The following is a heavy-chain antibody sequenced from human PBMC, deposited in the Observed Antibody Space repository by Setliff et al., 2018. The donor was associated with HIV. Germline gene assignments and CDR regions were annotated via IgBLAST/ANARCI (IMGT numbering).Heavy chain of an antibody. D-gene: IGHD3-3*01. V-gene: IGHV1-2*02. CDR3: ARGRFLEWLLIGFDS. Sequence: ASVKVSCKTSAYTFTDYFVHWVRRAPGQGLEWMGWINPNSGATNYAQNFQGRVTTTRDTSISTAYMELSRLRSDDTAVYYCARGRFLEWLLIGFDSWGQGTLVTVSS. CDR1: AYTFTDYF. CDR2: INPNSGAT. J-gene: IGHJ4*02.